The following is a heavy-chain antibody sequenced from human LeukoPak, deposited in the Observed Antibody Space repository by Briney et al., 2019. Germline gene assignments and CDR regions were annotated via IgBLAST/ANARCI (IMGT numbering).Heavy chain of an antibody. CDR3: ARDLTTPPDYGIRVSWFDP. J-gene: IGHJ5*02. V-gene: IGHV1-2*06. D-gene: IGHD4-17*01. CDR2: INPDSAGT. Sequence: ASVNVSCKASGYTFTGYYLHWVRQAPGQGLEWMGRINPDSAGTNYAQKFHGRVTMTRDTSISTAYMELTRLTSDDTAVYYCARDLTTPPDYGIRVSWFDPWGQGTLVTVSS. CDR1: GYTFTGYY.